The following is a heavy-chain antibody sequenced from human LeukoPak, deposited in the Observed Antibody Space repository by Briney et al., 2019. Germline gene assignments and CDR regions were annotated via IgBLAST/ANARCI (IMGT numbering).Heavy chain of an antibody. CDR2: INPNSGGT. D-gene: IGHD6-19*01. CDR1: GYTFSGFY. CDR3: ARSSGWKYYVDH. J-gene: IGHJ1*01. Sequence: GASVRVSCKASGYTFSGFYIHWVRQAPGQGLEWMGWINPNSGGTNFAQKFQGRVTMTRDTSISTAYMELSRLRSDDTAVYFCARSSGWKYYVDHWGQGTLVTVSS. V-gene: IGHV1-2*02.